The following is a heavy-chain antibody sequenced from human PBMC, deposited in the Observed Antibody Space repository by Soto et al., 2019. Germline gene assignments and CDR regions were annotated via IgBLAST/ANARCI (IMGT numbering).Heavy chain of an antibody. CDR2: IIPIFGTA. D-gene: IGHD5-12*01. CDR3: ARGVGDGYNALMF. V-gene: IGHV1-69*06. CDR1: GGTFSSYA. Sequence: SVKVSCKASGGTFSSYAISWVRQAPGQGLEWVGGIIPIFGTANYAQKFQGRVTITADKSTSTAYMEVSSLRSEDTAVYYCARGVGDGYNALMFWGQGTLVTVSS. J-gene: IGHJ4*02.